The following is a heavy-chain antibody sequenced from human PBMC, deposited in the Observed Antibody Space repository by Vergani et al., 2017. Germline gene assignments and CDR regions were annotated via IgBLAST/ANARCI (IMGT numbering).Heavy chain of an antibody. CDR1: GFTSSISA. V-gene: IGHV3-23*01. D-gene: IGHD2/OR15-2a*01. CDR2: ISGHGDRT. Sequence: EVHLLESGGGQVEAGGSLRLSCVASGFTSSISAMSWVRQTSGKGLEWVSAISGHGDRTYYADSVKGRFNISRDNSKNTVYLQMNSLKAEDRATYYCAREERSNTSPFVGDWGQGALVTV. J-gene: IGHJ4*02. CDR3: AREERSNTSPFVGD.